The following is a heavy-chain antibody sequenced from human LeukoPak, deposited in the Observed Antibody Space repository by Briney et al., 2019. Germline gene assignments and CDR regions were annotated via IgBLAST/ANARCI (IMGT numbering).Heavy chain of an antibody. CDR2: IYYSGST. V-gene: IGHV4-39*01. Sequence: SETLSLTCTVSGGSISSSSYYWGWIRQPPGKGLEWIGSIYYSGSTYYNPSLKRRVTISVDTSKNQFSLKLSSVTAADTAVYYCVDFWSGYSKRGDAFDIWGPRTMVTVSS. J-gene: IGHJ3*02. D-gene: IGHD3-3*01. CDR1: GGSISSSSYY. CDR3: VDFWSGYSKRGDAFDI.